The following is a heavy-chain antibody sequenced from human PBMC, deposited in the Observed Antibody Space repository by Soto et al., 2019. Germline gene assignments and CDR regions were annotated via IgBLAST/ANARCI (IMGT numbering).Heavy chain of an antibody. J-gene: IGHJ4*02. Sequence: GSLRLYGAGSVFTRTTTPLSWVRQPPGKGLEWVTTISGTASRTYYVDSVKGRFFISRDNSKNTVTLQMNNLTLDDTAVYYCATSFRYFDNWGQGTRVTVSS. CDR3: ATSFRYFDN. D-gene: IGHD3-9*01. CDR1: VFTRTTTP. V-gene: IGHV3-23*01. CDR2: ISGTASRT.